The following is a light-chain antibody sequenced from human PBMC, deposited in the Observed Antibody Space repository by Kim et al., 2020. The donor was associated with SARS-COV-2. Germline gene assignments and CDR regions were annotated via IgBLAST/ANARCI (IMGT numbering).Light chain of an antibody. Sequence: ASVGDRVTITGRTTQSISSHLNWYQQKPGRAPKLLISAASTLQGGVPSRFSGSGSETDFILTISSLQPEDFATYFCQQSYITPFTFGPGTKVDIK. J-gene: IGKJ3*01. CDR3: QQSYITPFT. V-gene: IGKV1-39*01. CDR2: AAS. CDR1: QSISSH.